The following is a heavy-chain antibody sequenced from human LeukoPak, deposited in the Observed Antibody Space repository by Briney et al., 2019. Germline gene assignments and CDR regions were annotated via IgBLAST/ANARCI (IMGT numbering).Heavy chain of an antibody. D-gene: IGHD6-19*01. CDR3: AKDQRSIAVAGYFDY. Sequence: PGGSLRLSCAASGLTFRSYAMSWVRQAPGKGLEWVSAISYSGGSTYYADSVKGRFTISRDNSKNTLYLQMNSLRAEDTAVYYCAKDQRSIAVAGYFDYWGQGILVTVSS. CDR2: ISYSGGST. J-gene: IGHJ4*02. V-gene: IGHV3-23*01. CDR1: GLTFRSYA.